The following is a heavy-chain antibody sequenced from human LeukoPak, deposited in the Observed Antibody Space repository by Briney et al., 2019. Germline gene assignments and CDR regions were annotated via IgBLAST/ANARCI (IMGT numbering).Heavy chain of an antibody. CDR3: ARLYYYGSGRFSAFDI. V-gene: IGHV4-59*12. D-gene: IGHD3-10*01. J-gene: IGHJ3*02. Sequence: HSETLSLTCTVSGGSISSYYWSWIRQPPGKGLEWNGYIYYIGRTNYNPSLKSRVTISVDTSKNQFSLKLSSVTAADTAVYYCARLYYYGSGRFSAFDIWGQGTMVTVSS. CDR1: GGSISSYY. CDR2: IYYIGRT.